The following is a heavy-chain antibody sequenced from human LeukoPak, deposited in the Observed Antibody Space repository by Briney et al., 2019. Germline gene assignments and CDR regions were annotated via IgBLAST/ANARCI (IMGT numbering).Heavy chain of an antibody. D-gene: IGHD2-2*02. Sequence: PSQTLSLTCTVSGGSISSGSYYWSWIRQPAGKGLEWIERIYTSGSTNYNPSLKSRVTISVDTSKNQFSLKLSSVTAADTAVYYCARDSVVPAAIPTKRWFDPWGQGTLVTVSS. V-gene: IGHV4-61*02. J-gene: IGHJ5*02. CDR3: ARDSVVPAAIPTKRWFDP. CDR2: IYTSGST. CDR1: GGSISSGSYY.